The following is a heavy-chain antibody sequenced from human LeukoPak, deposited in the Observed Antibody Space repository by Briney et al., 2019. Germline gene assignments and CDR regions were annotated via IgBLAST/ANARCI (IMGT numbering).Heavy chain of an antibody. CDR3: ASYSSGYYYFDY. Sequence: SEALSLTCTVSGGSISSSSYYWGWIRQPPGKGLEWIGSIYYSGSTYYNPSLKSRVTISVDTSKNQFSLKLSSVTAADTAVYYCASYSSGYYYFDYWGQGTLVTVSS. V-gene: IGHV4-39*07. CDR1: GGSISSSSYY. D-gene: IGHD6-19*01. J-gene: IGHJ4*02. CDR2: IYYSGST.